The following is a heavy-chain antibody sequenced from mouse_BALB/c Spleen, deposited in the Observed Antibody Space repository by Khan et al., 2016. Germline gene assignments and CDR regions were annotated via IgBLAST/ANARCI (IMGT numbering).Heavy chain of an antibody. D-gene: IGHD1-1*01. V-gene: IGHV9-3-1*01. Sequence: QIQLVRSGPELKRPGKTVKISCKASGYTFTNYGINWVKQAPGKGLKWMGWINTYSGESTYADDFKGRFAFSLETSANTAYLQINNLKNEDTATYCCARYRYYYGSSRYFDVWGAGTTVTVSS. J-gene: IGHJ1*01. CDR2: INTYSGES. CDR3: ARYRYYYGSSRYFDV. CDR1: GYTFTNYG.